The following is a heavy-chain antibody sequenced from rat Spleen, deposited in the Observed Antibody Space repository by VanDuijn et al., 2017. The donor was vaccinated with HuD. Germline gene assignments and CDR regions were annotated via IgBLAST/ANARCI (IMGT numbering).Heavy chain of an antibody. V-gene: IGHV5-20*01. CDR1: GFIFSDYY. D-gene: IGHD5-1*01. J-gene: IGHJ4*01. CDR2: ISYDGRTT. Sequence: EVQLVESGGGLVQPGRSLKLSCAASGFIFSDYYMAWVRQAPTKGLEWVATISYDGRTTYYRDSVKGRFTISRDNAKSTLYLQMDSLRSEDTATYYCTTDRTGALMDAWGQGASVTVSS. CDR3: TTDRTGALMDA.